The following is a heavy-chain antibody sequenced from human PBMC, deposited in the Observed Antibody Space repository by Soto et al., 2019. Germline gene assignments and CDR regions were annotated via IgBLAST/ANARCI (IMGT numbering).Heavy chain of an antibody. Sequence: PSGTLSLTCTVSGGSISSGDYSWSWIRQHPGKGLEWIGCIYYSGSTYYNPSLMSRVTISIDTSKNQFSLDLSSVTAAETAVYYCVRDRGYWGQGALVTGSS. CDR3: VRDRGY. CDR2: IYYSGST. J-gene: IGHJ4*02. V-gene: IGHV4-31*03. CDR1: GGSISSGDYS.